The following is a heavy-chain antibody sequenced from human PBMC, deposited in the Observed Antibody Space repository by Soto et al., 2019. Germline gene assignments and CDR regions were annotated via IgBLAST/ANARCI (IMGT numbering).Heavy chain of an antibody. J-gene: IGHJ4*02. Sequence: VQLVESGGGLVKPGGSLRLSCAASGFTFSSYSMNWVRQAPGKGLEWVSSISSSSSYIYYADSVKGRFTISRDNAKNSLYLQMNSLRAEDTAVYYCARGSHLILVHYGYWGQGTLVTVSS. CDR1: GFTFSSYS. CDR2: ISSSSSYI. CDR3: ARGSHLILVHYGY. V-gene: IGHV3-21*01. D-gene: IGHD6-13*01.